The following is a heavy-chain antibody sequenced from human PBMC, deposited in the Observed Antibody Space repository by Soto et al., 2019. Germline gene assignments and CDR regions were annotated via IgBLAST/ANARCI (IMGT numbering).Heavy chain of an antibody. Sequence: KTGGSLRLSCAASGFVFIDFQFNWVRQAPGGGLEWLSSITGTSAFTEYAESIEGRFTISRDNPNKLLFLHMDNLRPEDTAVYYCARDNLAFQGAFDLWGQGTLVTVSS. J-gene: IGHJ4*02. CDR2: ITGTSAFT. CDR3: ARDNLAFQGAFDL. CDR1: GFVFIDFQ. V-gene: IGHV3-21*01. D-gene: IGHD3-16*01.